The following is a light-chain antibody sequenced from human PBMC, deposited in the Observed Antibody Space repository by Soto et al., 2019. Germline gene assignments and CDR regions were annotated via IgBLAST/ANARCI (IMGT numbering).Light chain of an antibody. Sequence: DIQMTQSPSTLSASVGDRVTITCRASQSISSWLAWYQQKPGKAPKAVTNDASGLESGVPSRFSGSGSGTEFTLTISSLQPDDFATYYCQQYNSYSPLTFGQGTKVEIK. CDR3: QQYNSYSPLT. CDR1: QSISSW. V-gene: IGKV1-5*01. J-gene: IGKJ1*01. CDR2: DAS.